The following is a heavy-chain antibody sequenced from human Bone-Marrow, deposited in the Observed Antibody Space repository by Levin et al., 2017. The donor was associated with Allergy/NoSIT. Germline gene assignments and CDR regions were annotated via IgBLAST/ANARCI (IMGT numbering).Heavy chain of an antibody. CDR3: TRAVSSGWSGSSVY. Sequence: GGSLRLSCTASGFTFGDYAMSWFRQAPGKGLEWVGFIRSKAYGGTTEYAASVKGRFTISRDDSKSIAYLQMNSLKTEDTAVYYCTRAVSSGWSGSSVYWGQGTLVTVSS. J-gene: IGHJ4*02. D-gene: IGHD6-19*01. CDR1: GFTFGDYA. CDR2: IRSKAYGGTT. V-gene: IGHV3-49*03.